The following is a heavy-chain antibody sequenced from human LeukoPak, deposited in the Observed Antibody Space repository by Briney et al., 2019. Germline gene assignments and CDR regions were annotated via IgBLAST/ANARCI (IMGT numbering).Heavy chain of an antibody. CDR3: AKAPAEGQELAWYFDL. D-gene: IGHD6-13*01. CDR2: IYHSGST. J-gene: IGHJ2*01. CDR1: GYSISSGYY. V-gene: IGHV4-38-2*02. Sequence: PSETLSLTCTVSGYSISSGYYWGWIRQPPGKGLEWIGIIYHSGSTYYNPSLKSRVTISVDTSKNRFSLKLSSVTAADTAVYYCAKAPAEGQELAWYFDLWGRGTLVTVSS.